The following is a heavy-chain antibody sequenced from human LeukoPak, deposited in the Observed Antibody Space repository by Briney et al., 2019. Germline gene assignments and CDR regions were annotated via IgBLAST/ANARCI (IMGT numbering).Heavy chain of an antibody. CDR1: GFTFNFYA. J-gene: IGHJ6*02. V-gene: IGHV3-23*01. CDR3: VRQNYHYYTMDV. Sequence: GGSLRLSCAASGFTFNFYAMAWVRQAPGKGLDWVSAISGTGGSTYYSDSVKGRCTISRDNSKNTLSLQMSGLSAEDTAVYYCVRQNYHYYTMDVWGQGTTVTVSS. CDR2: ISGTGGST.